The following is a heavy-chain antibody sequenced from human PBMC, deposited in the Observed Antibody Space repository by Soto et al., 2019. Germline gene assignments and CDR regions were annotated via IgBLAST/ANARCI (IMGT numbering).Heavy chain of an antibody. Sequence: PSETLSLTCAVSGGSISSSNWWSWVRQPPGKGLEWIGEIYHSGSTYYNPSLKSRVTISVDTSKNQFSLNLSSVTAADTAVYYCARDRRWFYFDDWGQGTRVTVSS. CDR1: GGSISSSNW. D-gene: IGHD2-15*01. CDR3: ARDRRWFYFDD. V-gene: IGHV4-4*02. CDR2: IYHSGST. J-gene: IGHJ4*02.